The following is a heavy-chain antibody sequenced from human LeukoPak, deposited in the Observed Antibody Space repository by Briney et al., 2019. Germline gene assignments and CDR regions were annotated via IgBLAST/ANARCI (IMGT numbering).Heavy chain of an antibody. J-gene: IGHJ4*02. CDR2: IYHSGST. CDR3: ARDTGGSYPFDY. V-gene: IGHV4-59*01. Sequence: SETLSLTCTVSGGSISSYYWSWIRQPPGKGLEWIGYIYHSGSTNYNPSLKSRVTISVDTSKNQFSLKLSSVTAADTAVYYCARDTGGSYPFDYWGQGTLVTVSS. D-gene: IGHD1-26*01. CDR1: GGSISSYY.